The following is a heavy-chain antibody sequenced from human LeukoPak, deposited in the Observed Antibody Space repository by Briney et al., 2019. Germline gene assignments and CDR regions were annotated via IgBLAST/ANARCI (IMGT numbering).Heavy chain of an antibody. D-gene: IGHD2-2*01. Sequence: ASVKVSCKASGYTFTSYGISWVRQAPGQGLEWMGWISAYNGNTNYAQKLQGRVTMTTGTSTSTAYMELRSLRSDDTAVYYCARDRGYCSSTSCVPFDYWGQGTLVTVSS. CDR3: ARDRGYCSSTSCVPFDY. CDR2: ISAYNGNT. CDR1: GYTFTSYG. V-gene: IGHV1-18*01. J-gene: IGHJ4*02.